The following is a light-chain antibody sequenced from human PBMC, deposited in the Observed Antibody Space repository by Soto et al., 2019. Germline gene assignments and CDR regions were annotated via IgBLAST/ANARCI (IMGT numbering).Light chain of an antibody. V-gene: IGLV2-14*01. CDR2: EVS. J-gene: IGLJ2*01. Sequence: QSAPTQPASVSGSPGQSVTISCAGSSNDVAYYDYVSWYQHHPGKAPKLIIYEVSNRPSGVSNRFSGSKSGNTASLTISGLQAEDEADYYCSSFTTTDTLVFGGGTKVTVL. CDR1: SNDVAYYDY. CDR3: SSFTTTDTLV.